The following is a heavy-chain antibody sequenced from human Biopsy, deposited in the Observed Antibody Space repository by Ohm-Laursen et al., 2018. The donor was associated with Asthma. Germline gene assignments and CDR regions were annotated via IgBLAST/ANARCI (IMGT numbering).Heavy chain of an antibody. V-gene: IGHV1-69*01. D-gene: IGHD4-17*01. CDR3: ARGGYYGDRRHHNGLDV. CDR1: GDILSSFG. CDR2: VIPIYGTT. J-gene: IGHJ6*02. Sequence: GSSVTPSCNAHGDILSSFGIKWVRKAPGHGLEWMGGVIPIYGTTHTAQNFQGRVTITADESTSTAYMELTSLRKEDTAVYYCARGGYYGDRRHHNGLDVWGQGTTVTVSS.